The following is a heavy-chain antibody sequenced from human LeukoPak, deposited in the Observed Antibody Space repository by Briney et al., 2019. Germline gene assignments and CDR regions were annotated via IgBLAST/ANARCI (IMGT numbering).Heavy chain of an antibody. D-gene: IGHD3-3*01. CDR1: GFTFSSYS. V-gene: IGHV3-21*01. CDR3: ASLPEGSYYDFWSGYLTSPAFDI. CDR2: ISSSSSYI. J-gene: IGHJ3*02. Sequence: GGSLRLSCAASGFTFSSYSMNWVRQAPGKGLEWVSSISSSSSYIYYADSVKGRFTISRDNPKNSLYLQMNSLRAEDTAVYYCASLPEGSYYDFWSGYLTSPAFDIWGQGTMVTVSS.